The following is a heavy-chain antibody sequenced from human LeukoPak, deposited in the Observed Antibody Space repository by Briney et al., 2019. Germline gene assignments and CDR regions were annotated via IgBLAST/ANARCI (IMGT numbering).Heavy chain of an antibody. CDR1: GYTFTGYY. V-gene: IGHV1-2*02. Sequence: GASVKVSCKASGYTFTGYYMHWVRQAPGQGLEWMGWINPNSGGTNYAQKFQGRVTMTRDTSISTAYMELSRLRSDDTAVYYCARDRLVVVPAARRWFDPWGQGTLVTVSS. CDR3: ARDRLVVVPAARRWFDP. CDR2: INPNSGGT. D-gene: IGHD2-2*01. J-gene: IGHJ5*02.